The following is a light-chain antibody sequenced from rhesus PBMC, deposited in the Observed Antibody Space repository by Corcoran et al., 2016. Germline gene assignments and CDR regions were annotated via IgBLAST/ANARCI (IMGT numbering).Light chain of an antibody. CDR3: QQYNSDPYS. V-gene: IGKV1-37*01. J-gene: IGKJ2*01. CDR1: QGISSY. CDR2: YAV. Sequence: DIQMTQSPSSLSASVGDRVTITCRASQGISSYLAWYQQKPGKAPKPLIYYAVNLERGVPSRFSGRGSGTEFTLPISSLQPEYFATYYCQQYNSDPYSFGPGTKVEIK.